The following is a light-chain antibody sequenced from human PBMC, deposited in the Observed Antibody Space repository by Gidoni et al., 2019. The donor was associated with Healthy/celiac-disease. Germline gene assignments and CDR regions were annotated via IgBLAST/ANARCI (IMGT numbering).Light chain of an antibody. Sequence: SDELTQPLSVSVSPGQTASITCSGDKLGDKYACWYQQKPGQSPVLVIYQDSKRPSGIPERFSGSNSGNTATLTISGTQAMDEADYYCQAWDSSTEVFGTGTKVTVL. J-gene: IGLJ1*01. CDR3: QAWDSSTEV. CDR1: KLGDKY. CDR2: QDS. V-gene: IGLV3-1*01.